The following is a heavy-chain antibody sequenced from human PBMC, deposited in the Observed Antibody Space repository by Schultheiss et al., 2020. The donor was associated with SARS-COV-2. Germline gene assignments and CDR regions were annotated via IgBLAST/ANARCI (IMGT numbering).Heavy chain of an antibody. V-gene: IGHV4-59*12. J-gene: IGHJ5*02. CDR3: ARDGNYDFWSGYYGDWFDP. D-gene: IGHD3-3*01. CDR1: GGSFSGYY. Sequence: SQTLSLTCAVYGGSFSGYYWSWIRQPPGKGLEWIGYIYYSGSTNYNPSLKSRVTISVDTSKNQFSLKLSSVTAADTAVYYCARDGNYDFWSGYYGDWFDPWGQGTLVTVSS. CDR2: IYYSGST.